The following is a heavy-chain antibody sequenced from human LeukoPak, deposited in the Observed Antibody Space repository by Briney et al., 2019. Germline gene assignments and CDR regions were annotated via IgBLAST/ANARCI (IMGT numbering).Heavy chain of an antibody. V-gene: IGHV4-34*01. CDR3: ARERRYYGSGSYYWRSGEWFDP. Sequence: SETLSLTCAVYGGSFSGYYWSWIRQPPGKGLEWIGEMNNSGSTNYNPSLKSRVTISVDTSKNQFSLKLSSVTAADTAVYYCARERRYYGSGSYYWRSGEWFDPWGQGTLVTVSS. CDR2: MNNSGST. CDR1: GGSFSGYY. D-gene: IGHD3-10*01. J-gene: IGHJ5*02.